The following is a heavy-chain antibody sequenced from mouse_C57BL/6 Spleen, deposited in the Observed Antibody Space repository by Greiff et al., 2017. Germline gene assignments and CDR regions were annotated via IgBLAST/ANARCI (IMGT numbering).Heavy chain of an antibody. Sequence: QVQLQQSGAELARPGASVKLSCKASGYTFTSYGISWVKQRTGQGLEWIGEIYPSSGNTYYTEKFKSKATLTADKSSSTAYMGLRSLTSEDSAVYFCARDYYGYFDVWGTGTTVTVSS. D-gene: IGHD2-4*01. V-gene: IGHV1-81*01. CDR2: IYPSSGNT. J-gene: IGHJ1*03. CDR1: GYTFTSYG. CDR3: ARDYYGYFDV.